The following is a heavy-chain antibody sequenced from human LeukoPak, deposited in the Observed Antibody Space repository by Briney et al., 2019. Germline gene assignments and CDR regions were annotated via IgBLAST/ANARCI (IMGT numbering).Heavy chain of an antibody. V-gene: IGHV3-74*01. CDR3: AKIPSISGGWFDP. CDR2: INSDGATT. J-gene: IGHJ5*02. D-gene: IGHD1-26*01. CDR1: GFTLSSYW. Sequence: GGSLRLSCTASGFTLSSYWMHWVRQAPGKGLVWVSRINSDGATTVYADSVKGRFTISRDNSKNTLYLQMNSLRAEDTAVYYCAKIPSISGGWFDPWGQGTLVTVSS.